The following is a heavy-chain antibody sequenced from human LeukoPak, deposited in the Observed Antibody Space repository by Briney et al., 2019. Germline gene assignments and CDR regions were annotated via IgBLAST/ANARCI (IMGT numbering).Heavy chain of an antibody. CDR1: GYTFTSYA. V-gene: IGHV1-3*01. CDR2: INAGNGNT. J-gene: IGHJ5*02. Sequence: ASVKVSCKASGYTFTSYAMRWVRQAPGQRLEWMGWINAGNGNTKYSQKFQGRVTITRDTSASTAYMELSSLRSEDTAVYYCAREKDLNWFDPWGQGTLVTVSS. CDR3: AREKDLNWFDP.